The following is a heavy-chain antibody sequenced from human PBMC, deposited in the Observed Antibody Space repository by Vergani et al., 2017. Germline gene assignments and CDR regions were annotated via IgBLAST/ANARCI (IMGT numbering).Heavy chain of an antibody. CDR2: FEALADGGRI. V-gene: IGHV3-15*02. CDR3: TADLYLSSGYCCDY. CDR1: GFHFSPAW. D-gene: IGHD3-22*01. J-gene: IGHJ4*02. Sequence: EVRVVESGGTLVKPGGSLRLSCAASGFHFSPAWMSWVRQVPGKGLEWVGRFEALADGGRITYGAPVKGRFSLSSDDSENSFYLHMNSLKVEDTGIYYCTADLYLSSGYCCDYWGPGALVTVSS.